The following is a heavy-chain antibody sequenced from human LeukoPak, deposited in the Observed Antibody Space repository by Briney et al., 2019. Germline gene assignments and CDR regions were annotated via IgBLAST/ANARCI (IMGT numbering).Heavy chain of an antibody. CDR3: VRYRTAGYYYGMDV. Sequence: GESLKISCKGFGFSFTNYWIGWVRQMPGKGLEWMGIIYPGDSDTRYSPSFQGQVTISADKSISTAYLQWSSLKASDTAIYYCVRYRTAGYYYGMDVWVQGTTATV. CDR2: IYPGDSDT. J-gene: IGHJ6*01. D-gene: IGHD1-14*01. CDR1: GFSFTNYW. V-gene: IGHV5-51*01.